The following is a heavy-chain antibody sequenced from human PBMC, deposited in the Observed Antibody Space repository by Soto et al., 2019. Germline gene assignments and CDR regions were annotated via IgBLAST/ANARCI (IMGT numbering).Heavy chain of an antibody. CDR2: IYSSGST. J-gene: IGHJ4*02. CDR3: ARSYTVTTGADIDY. Sequence: QVQLQESGPGLVKPSQTLSLTCTVSGDSVSSSDYFWNWIRQRPGKGLEWIGYIYSSGSTYYNPSLKSRLTISVDTSKNQFSLNLNSVTAADTAVYYCARSYTVTTGADIDYWGQGTLVTVSS. V-gene: IGHV4-31*03. CDR1: GDSVSSSDYF. D-gene: IGHD4-17*01.